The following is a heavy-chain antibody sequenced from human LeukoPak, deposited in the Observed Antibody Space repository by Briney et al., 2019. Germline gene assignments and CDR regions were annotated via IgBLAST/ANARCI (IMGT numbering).Heavy chain of an antibody. CDR3: APEPLDPYSSGWRGY. CDR1: GYTLTELS. J-gene: IGHJ4*02. V-gene: IGHV1-24*01. CDR2: FDPEDGET. Sequence: ASVKDSCKVSGYTLTELSMHWVRQAPGKGLEWMGGFDPEDGETIYAQKFQGRVTMTEDTSTDTAYMELSSLRSEDTAVYYCAPEPLDPYSSGWRGYWGQGTLVTVSS. D-gene: IGHD6-19*01.